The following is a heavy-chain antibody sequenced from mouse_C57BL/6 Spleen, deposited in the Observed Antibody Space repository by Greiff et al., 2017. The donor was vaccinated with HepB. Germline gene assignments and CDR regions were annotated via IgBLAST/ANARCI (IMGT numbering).Heavy chain of an antibody. CDR1: GYTFTSYW. CDR2: IDPSDSET. Sequence: QVQLQQPGAELVRPGSSVKLSCTASGYTFTSYWMHWVKQRPIQGLEWIGNIDPSDSETHYNQKFKDKATLTVDKSSITAYMQLSRLTSEDSAVYYSARGDDYDAWFAYWGQGTLVTVSA. V-gene: IGHV1-52*01. J-gene: IGHJ3*01. CDR3: ARGDDYDAWFAY. D-gene: IGHD2-4*01.